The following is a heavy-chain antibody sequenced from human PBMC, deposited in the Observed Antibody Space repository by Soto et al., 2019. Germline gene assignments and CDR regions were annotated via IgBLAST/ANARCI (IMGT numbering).Heavy chain of an antibody. J-gene: IGHJ4*02. D-gene: IGHD5-12*01. V-gene: IGHV4-59*01. CDR3: ARAYGGYADY. CDR2: IYYSGST. CDR1: GGSISSYY. Sequence: SETLSLTCTVSGGSISSYYWSWIRQPPGKGLEWIGYIYYSGSTNYNPSLKSRVTISVDTSKNQFSLKLSSVTAADTAVYYCARAYGGYADYWGQGALATVSS.